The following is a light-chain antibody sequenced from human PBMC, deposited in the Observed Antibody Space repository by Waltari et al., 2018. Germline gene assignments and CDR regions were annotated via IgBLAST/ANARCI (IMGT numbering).Light chain of an antibody. J-gene: IGLJ3*02. CDR1: GRDAGGYKY. Sequence: QSALTQPASVSGSPGQSNTISGTGTGRDAGGYKYVSWHQQHPGKAPKLIIYDVSNRPSVVSNRFSGSKSGNTASLTISGLQAEDEAEYFCSSYTSARTWVFGGGTKLTVL. CDR3: SSYTSARTWV. CDR2: DVS. V-gene: IGLV2-14*03.